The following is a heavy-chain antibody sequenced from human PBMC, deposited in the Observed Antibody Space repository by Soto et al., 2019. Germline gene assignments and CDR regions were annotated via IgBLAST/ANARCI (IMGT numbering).Heavy chain of an antibody. Sequence: PGGSLRLSCAASGFTFSSYAMNWVRQAPGKGLEWVSAISGSGGSTYYADSVKGRFTISRDSSKNTLYLQMNSLRAEDTAVYYCARLKYYDFWSGYRPIYYFDYWGQGTLVTVSS. J-gene: IGHJ4*02. D-gene: IGHD3-3*01. CDR2: ISGSGGST. V-gene: IGHV3-23*01. CDR3: ARLKYYDFWSGYRPIYYFDY. CDR1: GFTFSSYA.